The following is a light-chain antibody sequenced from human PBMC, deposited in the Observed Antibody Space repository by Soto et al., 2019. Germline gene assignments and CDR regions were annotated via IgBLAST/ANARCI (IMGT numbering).Light chain of an antibody. CDR2: GAS. CDR3: QQYVHSPVT. J-gene: IGKJ2*01. V-gene: IGKV3-20*01. Sequence: EIVLTQSPGTLSVFPGERASLSCRASQTVNSNYLAWYQQRPGQAPRLLIHGASNRATGVPDRFSGSGSGTDFTLTISRVEPADFAVFYCQQYVHSPVTFGQGTKLEIK. CDR1: QTVNSNY.